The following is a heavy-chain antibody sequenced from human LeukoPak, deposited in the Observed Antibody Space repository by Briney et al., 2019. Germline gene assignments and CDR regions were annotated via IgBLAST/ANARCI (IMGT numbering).Heavy chain of an antibody. CDR2: IPSSSSTI. Sequence: GGSLRLSCAASGFTFSSYSMNWVRQAPGKGLEWVSYIPSSSSTIYYADSVKGRFTISRDNAKNSLYLQMNSLRAEDTAVYYCARARDVDTAMALGLWGQGTLVTVSS. CDR1: GFTFSSYS. J-gene: IGHJ4*02. D-gene: IGHD5-18*01. V-gene: IGHV3-48*01. CDR3: ARARDVDTAMALGL.